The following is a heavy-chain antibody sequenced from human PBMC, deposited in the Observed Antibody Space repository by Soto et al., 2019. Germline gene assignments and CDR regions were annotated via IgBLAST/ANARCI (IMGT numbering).Heavy chain of an antibody. D-gene: IGHD2-21*02. J-gene: IGHJ4*02. CDR3: ARAAASYCGGDCFSMDY. CDR2: ISTSSGYI. CDR1: GFPFSSYA. Sequence: EVQLVESGGGLVEPGGSLRLSCEASGFPFSSYAMNWVRQAPGKGLEWVSSISTSSGYIYFADSLRGRFTVSRDNAQNSLYLQMSSLTAEDTAVYYCARAAASYCGGDCFSMDYWGQGTLVIVSS. V-gene: IGHV3-21*02.